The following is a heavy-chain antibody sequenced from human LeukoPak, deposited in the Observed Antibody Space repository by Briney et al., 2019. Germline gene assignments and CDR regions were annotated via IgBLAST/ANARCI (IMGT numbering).Heavy chain of an antibody. Sequence: SETLSLTCSVSGGSISTSDNHWGWIRQPPGKGLEWIGSMFYGGRTFYSPSLKSRVTISVDTSKNQYSLRLNSVTAADTAVYYCARGEPAFSSGWYTYYFDYWGQGTLVTVSS. CDR2: MFYGGRT. J-gene: IGHJ4*02. V-gene: IGHV4-39*01. CDR3: ARGEPAFSSGWYTYYFDY. CDR1: GGSISTSDNH. D-gene: IGHD6-19*01.